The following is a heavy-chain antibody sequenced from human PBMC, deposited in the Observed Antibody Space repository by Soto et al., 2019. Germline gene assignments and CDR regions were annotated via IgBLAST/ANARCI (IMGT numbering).Heavy chain of an antibody. J-gene: IGHJ4*02. CDR1: GYTFTSYD. D-gene: IGHD4-17*01. CDR2: MNADSGNT. Sequence: QVQLVQSGAEVKKPGASVKVSCKASGYTFTSYDINWVRKATGQGFEWMGWMNADSGNTGYAQKFQGRVTMTRNTSMSTAYMELSSLRSEDTAVYYCARSTNDYGDRHWGQGTLVTVSS. V-gene: IGHV1-8*01. CDR3: ARSTNDYGDRH.